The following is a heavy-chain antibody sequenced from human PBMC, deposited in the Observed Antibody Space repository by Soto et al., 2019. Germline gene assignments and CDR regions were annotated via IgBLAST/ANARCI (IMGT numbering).Heavy chain of an antibody. CDR3: ARTATQCSSTTCYTVSLDF. V-gene: IGHV4-34*01. D-gene: IGHD2-2*02. CDR1: GGSFSGYY. CDR2: INRDGVT. J-gene: IGHJ4*02. Sequence: PSETLSLTCAVFGGSFSGYYWGWIRQPPGKGLEWIGEINRDGVTNYNPSLKSRLTMSVDTSKKQFPLKLNSVTAADTAVYYCARTATQCSSTTCYTVSLDFWGQGTLVTVSS.